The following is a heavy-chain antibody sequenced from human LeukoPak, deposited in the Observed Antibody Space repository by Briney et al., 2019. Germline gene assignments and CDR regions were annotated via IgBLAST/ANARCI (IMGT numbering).Heavy chain of an antibody. Sequence: SETLSLTCTVSGGSINTYYWTWIRQPPGKRLEWIGYIYYSGSTNYNPSLKSRVTMSVDKSKNQFSLKLSSVTAADTAVYYCAREVGATRFDYWGQGTLVAVSS. J-gene: IGHJ4*02. CDR3: AREVGATRFDY. V-gene: IGHV4-59*01. CDR1: GGSINTYY. CDR2: IYYSGST. D-gene: IGHD1-26*01.